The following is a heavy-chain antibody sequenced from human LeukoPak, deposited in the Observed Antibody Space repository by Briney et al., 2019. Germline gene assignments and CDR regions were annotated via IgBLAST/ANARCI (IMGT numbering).Heavy chain of an antibody. CDR1: GFTFSSYW. V-gene: IGHV3-7*01. J-gene: IGHJ4*02. CDR2: IKQDGSEK. Sequence: GGSLRLSCAASGFTFSSYWLSWVRQTPGKGLEWVANIKQDGSEKYYVDSVKGRFTISRDNAKNSLYLQMNSLRAEDTAVYYCARDYDFWSGKFDYWGQGTLVTVSS. CDR3: ARDYDFWSGKFDY. D-gene: IGHD3-3*01.